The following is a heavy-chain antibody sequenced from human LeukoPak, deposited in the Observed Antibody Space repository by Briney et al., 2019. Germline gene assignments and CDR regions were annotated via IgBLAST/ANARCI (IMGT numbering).Heavy chain of an antibody. CDR3: AKGGRGTYYADS. D-gene: IGHD3-16*01. V-gene: IGHV3-23*01. Sequence: GGSLRLSCAAAGFMFSNYVMYWVRQAPGKGLEWVSVVSASGFTTDYADSVKGRFTIPRDNSKNTLYLQMNSLRAEDTVVYYCAKGGRGTYYADSWGQGTLVTVSS. CDR1: GFMFSNYV. CDR2: VSASGFTT. J-gene: IGHJ4*02.